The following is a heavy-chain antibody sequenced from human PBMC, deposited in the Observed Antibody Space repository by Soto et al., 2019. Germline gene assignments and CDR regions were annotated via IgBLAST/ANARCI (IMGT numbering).Heavy chain of an antibody. D-gene: IGHD5-12*01. J-gene: IGHJ4*02. CDR2: INAGNGNT. CDR3: ARENSGYYYFDY. CDR1: GYTFTSYA. V-gene: IGHV1-3*01. Sequence: ASVKVSCKASGYTFTSYAMYWVCQAPGQRLEWMGWINAGNGNTKYSQKFQGRVTITRDTSASTAYMELSSLRSEDTAVYYCARENSGYYYFDYWGQGTLVTVSS.